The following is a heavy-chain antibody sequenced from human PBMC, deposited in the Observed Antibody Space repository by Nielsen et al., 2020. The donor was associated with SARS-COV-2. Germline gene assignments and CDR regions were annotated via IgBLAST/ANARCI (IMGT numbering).Heavy chain of an antibody. CDR1: GFTFDDYA. Sequence: SLKISCAASGFTFDDYAMHWVRQAPGKGLEWVSGISWNSGSIGYADSVKGRFTISRDNAKNSLYLQMNSLRAEDTALYYCAKLPGDSSGWYHGEFDYWGQGTLVTVSS. D-gene: IGHD6-19*01. V-gene: IGHV3-9*01. J-gene: IGHJ4*02. CDR3: AKLPGDSSGWYHGEFDY. CDR2: ISWNSGSI.